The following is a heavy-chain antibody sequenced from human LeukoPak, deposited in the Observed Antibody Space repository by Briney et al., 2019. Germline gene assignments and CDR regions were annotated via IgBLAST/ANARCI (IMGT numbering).Heavy chain of an antibody. J-gene: IGHJ4*02. Sequence: SETLSLTCTVSGDSISTYSWSWIRQPPGKGLEWIGYIYTSGSTNYNPSLKSRVTISVDTSKNQFSLKLSSVTAADTAVYYCARRAPAEYYFDYWGQGTLATVSS. CDR2: IYTSGST. CDR3: ARRAPAEYYFDY. CDR1: GDSISTYS. D-gene: IGHD2-2*01. V-gene: IGHV4-4*09.